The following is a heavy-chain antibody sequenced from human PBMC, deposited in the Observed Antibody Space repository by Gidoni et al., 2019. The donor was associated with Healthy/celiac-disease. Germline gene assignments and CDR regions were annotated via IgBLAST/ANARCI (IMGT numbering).Heavy chain of an antibody. CDR3: IGEAGKGFDP. CDR1: GVTFSNAW. Sequence: EVQLVESGGGLVKPGGSLRLSCAASGVTFSNAWMSWVRQAPGKGLEWVGRIKSKTDGGTTDYAAPVKGRFTISRDDSKNTLYLQMNSLKTEDTAVYYCIGEAGKGFDPWGQGTLVTVSS. V-gene: IGHV3-15*01. D-gene: IGHD6-13*01. J-gene: IGHJ5*02. CDR2: IKSKTDGGTT.